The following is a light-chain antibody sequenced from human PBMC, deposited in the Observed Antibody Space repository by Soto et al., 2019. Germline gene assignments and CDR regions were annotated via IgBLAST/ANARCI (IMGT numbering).Light chain of an antibody. V-gene: IGKV1-27*01. Sequence: DIQLTQSPSSLSASVGDRVTITCRVSQGISSYLNWYRQKPGKVPKLLIYSASNLQSGVPSRFSGSGSGTEFTLTISSLQPDDFATYYCQQYNSYSQTFGQGTKVDIK. CDR1: QGISSY. CDR3: QQYNSYSQT. J-gene: IGKJ1*01. CDR2: SAS.